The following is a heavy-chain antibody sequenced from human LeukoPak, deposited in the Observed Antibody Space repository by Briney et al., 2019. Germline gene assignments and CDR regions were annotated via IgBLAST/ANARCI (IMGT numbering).Heavy chain of an antibody. CDR2: ISDDGNNK. D-gene: IGHD6-19*01. V-gene: IGHV3-30*04. Sequence: GGSLRLSCAASGFTFSSYAMHWVRQTPGKGLEWVAVISDDGNNKDYADSVKGRFTISRDNSKNTLYLQMNSLRSEDTAIYYCARVSVAAPDWGYWGQGTLVTVSS. CDR3: ARVSVAAPDWGY. CDR1: GFTFSSYA. J-gene: IGHJ4*02.